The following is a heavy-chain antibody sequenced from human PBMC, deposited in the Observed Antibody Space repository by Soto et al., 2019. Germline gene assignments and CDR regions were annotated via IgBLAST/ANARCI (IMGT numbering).Heavy chain of an antibody. CDR1: GGSISSSNW. CDR3: ARHAYSYGYFRDNWFDP. V-gene: IGHV4-4*02. D-gene: IGHD5-18*01. Sequence: SETLSLTCAVSGGSISSSNWWSWVRQPPGKGLEWIGEIYHSGSTYYNPSLKSRVTISVDTSKNQFSLKLSSVTAADTAVYYCARHAYSYGYFRDNWFDPWGQGTLVTVSS. J-gene: IGHJ5*02. CDR2: IYHSGST.